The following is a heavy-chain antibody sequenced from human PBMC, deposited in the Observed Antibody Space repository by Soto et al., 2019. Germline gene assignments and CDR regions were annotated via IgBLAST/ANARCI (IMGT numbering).Heavy chain of an antibody. J-gene: IGHJ6*02. D-gene: IGHD5-12*01. V-gene: IGHV5-51*01. CDR2: IYPGDSDT. CDR3: ASQGRDGYNLAYYYGMDV. CDR1: GYSFTSYW. Sequence: PVESVTIWCKVSGYSFTSYWIVWVPQMPGKGLEWMGIIYPGDSDTRYSPSFQGQVTISADKSISTAYLQWSSLKASDTAMYYCASQGRDGYNLAYYYGMDVWGQGTTVTV.